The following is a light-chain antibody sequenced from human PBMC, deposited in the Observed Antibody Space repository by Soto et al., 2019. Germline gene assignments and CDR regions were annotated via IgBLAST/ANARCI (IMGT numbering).Light chain of an antibody. CDR3: QKYNSAPLT. CDR2: AAS. J-gene: IGKJ4*01. CDR1: QDISSY. Sequence: DIQMTQSPSSLSASVGDRVTITCRASQDISSYLGWYQQKPGKAPKLLIYAASTLQSGVPSRFSGSGSGTDFTLTISSLQPEDVAAYYCQKYNSAPLTFGGGTKVDI. V-gene: IGKV1-27*01.